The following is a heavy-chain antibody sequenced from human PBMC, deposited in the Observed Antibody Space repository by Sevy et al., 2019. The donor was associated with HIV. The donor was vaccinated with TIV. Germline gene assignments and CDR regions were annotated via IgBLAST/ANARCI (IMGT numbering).Heavy chain of an antibody. Sequence: GGSLRLSCAASGFTFSSYSMNWVRQAPGKGLEWVSSISSSSSYIYYADSVKGRFTISRDNAKNSLYLQMNSLRAEDTAVYYCARGVGDYIWGGYNFDYWGQGTLVTVSS. CDR2: ISSSSSYI. CDR1: GFTFSSYS. D-gene: IGHD3-16*01. J-gene: IGHJ4*02. CDR3: ARGVGDYIWGGYNFDY. V-gene: IGHV3-21*01.